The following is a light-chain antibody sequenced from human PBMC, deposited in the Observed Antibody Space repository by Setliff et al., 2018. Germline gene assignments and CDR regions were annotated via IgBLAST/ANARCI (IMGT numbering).Light chain of an antibody. Sequence: AIQLTQSPASLSASVGDRVTISCRASQDITSGLAWYQQKPGKPPRVLIYDASSLETGVPSRFSGSGSGTDFTLTISSLQPEDFATYYCQQFKIYPLTFGGGT. CDR3: QQFKIYPLT. V-gene: IGKV1-13*02. J-gene: IGKJ4*01. CDR2: DAS. CDR1: QDITSG.